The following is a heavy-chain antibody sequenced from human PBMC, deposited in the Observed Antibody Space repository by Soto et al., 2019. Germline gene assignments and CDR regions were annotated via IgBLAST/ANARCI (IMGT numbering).Heavy chain of an antibody. V-gene: IGHV3-7*01. CDR3: AGDPSAARRGV. Sequence: GGSLRLSCAASGFTFSSYWMSWVRQAPGKGLEWVANIKQDGSEKYYVDSVKGRFTISRDNAKNSLYLQMNSLRAEDTAVYYCAGDPSAARRGVWGQGTTVTVSS. J-gene: IGHJ6*02. D-gene: IGHD6-25*01. CDR1: GFTFSSYW. CDR2: IKQDGSEK.